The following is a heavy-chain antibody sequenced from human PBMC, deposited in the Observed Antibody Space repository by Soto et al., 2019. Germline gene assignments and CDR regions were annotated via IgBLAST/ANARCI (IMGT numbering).Heavy chain of an antibody. J-gene: IGHJ3*02. CDR1: GGSISSGGYS. CDR2: IYHSGST. Sequence: PSETLSLTCAVSGGSISSGGYSWSWIRQPPGKGLEWIGYIYHSGSTYYNPSLKSRVTISVDRSKNQFSLKLSSVTAADTAVYCCGAYYGRVGAFDIWGQGTMVTVSS. D-gene: IGHD3-10*01. CDR3: GAYYGRVGAFDI. V-gene: IGHV4-30-2*01.